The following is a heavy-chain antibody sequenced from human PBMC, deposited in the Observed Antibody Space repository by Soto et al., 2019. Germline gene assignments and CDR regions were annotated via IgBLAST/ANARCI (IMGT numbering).Heavy chain of an antibody. CDR2: IWYDGSNK. D-gene: IGHD1-26*01. J-gene: IGHJ4*02. CDR1: GFTFSSYG. CDR3: AREGGSYLDY. Sequence: QVQLVESGGGVVQPGRSLRLSCAASGFTFSSYGMHWVRQAPGKGLEWVAVIWYDGSNKYYTDSVKGRFTISRDNSKNTLYLQMNSLRAEDTAVYYCAREGGSYLDYWGQGTLVTVSS. V-gene: IGHV3-33*01.